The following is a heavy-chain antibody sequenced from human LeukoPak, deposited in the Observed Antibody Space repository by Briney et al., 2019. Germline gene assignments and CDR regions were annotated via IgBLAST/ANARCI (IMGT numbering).Heavy chain of an antibody. Sequence: GGSLRLSCAASGFTFSDYSMNCVRQAPGKGLEWVSSISRRSRHLYYAGSVKGRFTISRDNAKNSLYLQMNSLRAEDMAVYYCVRDLMGAGGTTAYFHHWGQGTLVTVSS. CDR2: ISRRSRHL. D-gene: IGHD1-1*01. CDR3: VRDLMGAGGTTAYFHH. CDR1: GFTFSDYS. J-gene: IGHJ1*01. V-gene: IGHV3-21*01.